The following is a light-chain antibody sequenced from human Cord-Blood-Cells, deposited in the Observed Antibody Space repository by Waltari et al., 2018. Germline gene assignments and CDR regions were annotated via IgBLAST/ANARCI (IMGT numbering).Light chain of an antibody. J-gene: IGKJ1*01. V-gene: IGKV3-20*01. Sequence: IVFMQSPGTLSLSPGERATLSCRTSQGVSSSYLDLYQQKPGQAPRLLIYGASSRATRIPDRFSGSGSGTDFTLTISELEPEEFAVYYCQRYGSSPTFGRGTKVEIK. CDR3: QRYGSSPT. CDR2: GAS. CDR1: QGVSSSY.